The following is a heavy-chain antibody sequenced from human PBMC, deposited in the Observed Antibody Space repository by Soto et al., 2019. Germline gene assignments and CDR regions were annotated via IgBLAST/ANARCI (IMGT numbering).Heavy chain of an antibody. J-gene: IGHJ4*02. CDR1: GFSVTNNY. D-gene: IGHD2-2*01. CDR3: ARGRGSTGYLGREHYFDY. Sequence: EVQVVESGGGLVQPGGSLRLSCAASGFSVTNNYMNWVRQAPGKGLEWVSIIDIGGNTYYADSVKDRFTISRDNSRNTLCVHMDRLRAGGSAVYYCARGRGSTGYLGREHYFDYWGQGTLVTVSP. CDR2: IDIGGNT. V-gene: IGHV3-66*01.